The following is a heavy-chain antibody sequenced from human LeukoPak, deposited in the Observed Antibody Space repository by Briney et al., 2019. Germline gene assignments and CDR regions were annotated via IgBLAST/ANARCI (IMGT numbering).Heavy chain of an antibody. J-gene: IGHJ5*02. V-gene: IGHV4-39*07. Sequence: PSETLSLTCTVSGGSISSSSYYWGWIRPPPGKGLEWIGSIYYSGSTYYNPSLKSRVTISVDTSKNQFSLKLSSVTAADTAVYYCARDRIQLWSFDPWGQGTLVTVSS. CDR2: IYYSGST. CDR1: GGSISSSSYY. D-gene: IGHD5-18*01. CDR3: ARDRIQLWSFDP.